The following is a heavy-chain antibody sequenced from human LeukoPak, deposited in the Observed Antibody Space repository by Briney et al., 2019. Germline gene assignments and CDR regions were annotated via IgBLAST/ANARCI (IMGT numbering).Heavy chain of an antibody. J-gene: IGHJ4*02. CDR2: IYHSGST. D-gene: IGHD1-26*01. CDR3: ARDAGVGYFDY. V-gene: IGHV4-30-2*01. Sequence: SETLSLTCAVSGDSISSGGYSWSWIRQPPGKGLEWIGYIYHSGSTYYNPSLKSRVTISVDRSKNQFSLKLSSVTAADTAVYYCARDAGVGYFDYWGQGTLVTVSS. CDR1: GDSISSGGYS.